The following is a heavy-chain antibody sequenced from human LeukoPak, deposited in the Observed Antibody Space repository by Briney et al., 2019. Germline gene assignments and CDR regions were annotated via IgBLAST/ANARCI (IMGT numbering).Heavy chain of an antibody. CDR1: GYSFTVYY. V-gene: IGHV1-2*02. CDR2: INPKSGGT. CDR3: ASLYGDYVASDY. J-gene: IGHJ4*02. Sequence: GASVKVSCKASGYSFTVYYMHWVRQAPGQGHGWMGWINPKSGGTNYAQKFLGRVTMTRDTSINTAYMELSRLRSDDTAVYYCASLYGDYVASDYWGQGTLVTVSS. D-gene: IGHD4-17*01.